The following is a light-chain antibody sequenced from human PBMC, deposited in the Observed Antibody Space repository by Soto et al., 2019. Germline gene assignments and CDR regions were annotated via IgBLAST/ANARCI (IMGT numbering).Light chain of an antibody. CDR3: QQYNNWLWT. V-gene: IGKV3-15*01. Sequence: EIVMTQSPATLSVSPGERATLSCRASQTISSNLAWYQQKPGQAPRVLIDGASTRATGIPARFSGSGSATEFTLTISSRQSEDFAVYYCQQYNNWLWTFGQGTKAEIK. CDR2: GAS. CDR1: QTISSN. J-gene: IGKJ1*01.